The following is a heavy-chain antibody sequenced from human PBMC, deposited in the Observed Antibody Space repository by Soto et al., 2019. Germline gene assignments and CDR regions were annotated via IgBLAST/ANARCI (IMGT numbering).Heavy chain of an antibody. Sequence: SETLSLTCTVSGGYISSSSYYWGWIRQPPGKGLKKIGSIYYSGGTYYNPSLKSRVTISVDTSKNQFSLKLSSVTAADSAVYYCARPRITMVRGVIIHNWFDPWGQGTLVTVSS. V-gene: IGHV4-39*01. J-gene: IGHJ5*02. CDR3: ARPRITMVRGVIIHNWFDP. CDR1: GGYISSSSYY. CDR2: IYYSGGT. D-gene: IGHD3-10*01.